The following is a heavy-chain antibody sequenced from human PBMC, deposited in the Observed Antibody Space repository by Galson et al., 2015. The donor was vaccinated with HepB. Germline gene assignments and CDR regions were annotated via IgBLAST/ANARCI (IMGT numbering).Heavy chain of an antibody. Sequence: SETLSLTCTVSGGSISSSSYYWGWLRQPPGKGLEWIGSFYYTGNTHYNPSLKSRVTISGDTSKNQFSLKLNSVTAADTAVYYCARHERESKTYAADNWGQGTLVTASS. V-gene: IGHV4-39*01. CDR2: FYYTGNT. CDR1: GGSISSSSYY. D-gene: IGHD2-2*01. J-gene: IGHJ4*02. CDR3: ARHERESKTYAADN.